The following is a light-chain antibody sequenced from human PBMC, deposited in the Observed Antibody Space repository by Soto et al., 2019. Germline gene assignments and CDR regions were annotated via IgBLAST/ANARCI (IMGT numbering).Light chain of an antibody. CDR1: KSISSW. Sequence: DIQMTQSPSTLSASVGDRVTITCRASKSISSWVAWYQQKPGKAPKLLIYKASSLESGVPSRFSGSGSGTEFTLTISSLQPDDFATYYCQQYNSYPYTFGQGTKLEIK. CDR2: KAS. J-gene: IGKJ2*01. V-gene: IGKV1-5*03. CDR3: QQYNSYPYT.